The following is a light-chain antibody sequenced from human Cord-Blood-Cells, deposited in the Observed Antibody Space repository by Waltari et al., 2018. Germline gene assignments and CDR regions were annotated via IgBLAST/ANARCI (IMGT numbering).Light chain of an antibody. Sequence: QSALTQPASVSGSPGQSITISCTGTSSDVGSYNLVSWYQQNPGKAPKLKIYEGSKRPSGVSNRCSGSKSGNTASLTISGLQAEDEADYYCCSYAGSSTYVFGTGTKVTVL. CDR1: SSDVGSYNL. J-gene: IGLJ1*01. V-gene: IGLV2-23*01. CDR3: CSYAGSSTYV. CDR2: EGS.